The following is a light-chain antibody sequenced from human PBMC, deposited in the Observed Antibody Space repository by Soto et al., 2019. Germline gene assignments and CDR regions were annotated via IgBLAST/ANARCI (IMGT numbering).Light chain of an antibody. CDR3: SSFAGRTPYV. CDR2: EVS. Sequence: QSALTQPPSASGSPGQPVTISCTGTSSDVGGYNDVSWYQQHPGKAPKLIIYEVSKRPSGVPDRFSGSKSGNTASLTVSGLQAEDEADYYCSSFAGRTPYVFGTGTKVT. CDR1: SSDVGGYND. V-gene: IGLV2-8*01. J-gene: IGLJ1*01.